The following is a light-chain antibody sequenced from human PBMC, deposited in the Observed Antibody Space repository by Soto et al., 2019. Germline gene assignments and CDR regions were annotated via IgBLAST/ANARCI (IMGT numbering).Light chain of an antibody. CDR3: QQRRNWPLA. J-gene: IGKJ4*01. CDR1: QSVSSY. Sequence: EIVLTQSPATLSLSPGERATLSCRASQSVSSYLAWYQQKPGQAPRLLIYDASNRAPGIPARFSGSGSGTDFTLTISSLEPEDFAVYYFQQRRNWPLAFGGGTKVEIK. CDR2: DAS. V-gene: IGKV3-11*01.